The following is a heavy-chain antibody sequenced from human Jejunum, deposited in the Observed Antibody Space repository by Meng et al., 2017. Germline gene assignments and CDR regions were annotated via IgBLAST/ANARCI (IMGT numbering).Heavy chain of an antibody. CDR3: ARDFSWISRAVAAD. D-gene: IGHD6-19*01. CDR2: IKQDGSEK. CDR1: GFTFSSYW. J-gene: IGHJ4*02. V-gene: IGHV3-7*01. Sequence: GGSLRLSCAASGFTFSSYWMSWVRQAPGKGLEWVANIKQDGSEKYYVDSVKGRFTISRDNANNSLYLQMNSLRAEDTAVYYCARDFSWISRAVAADWGQGTLVTVSS.